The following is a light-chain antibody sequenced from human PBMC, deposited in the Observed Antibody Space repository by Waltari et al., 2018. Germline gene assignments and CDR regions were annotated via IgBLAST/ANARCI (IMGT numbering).Light chain of an antibody. CDR2: GHS. J-gene: IGLJ1*01. V-gene: IGLV1-40*01. Sequence: QSVLTQPPSVSGAPGQRVTLSCTGSSPNIGAGHDVHWYQQLPGTAPKILNYGHSHRPSGVPARFSGSKSGTSASLAISGLQAEDEADYYCQSYDSSLSAYVFGTGTKVTVL. CDR1: SPNIGAGHD. CDR3: QSYDSSLSAYV.